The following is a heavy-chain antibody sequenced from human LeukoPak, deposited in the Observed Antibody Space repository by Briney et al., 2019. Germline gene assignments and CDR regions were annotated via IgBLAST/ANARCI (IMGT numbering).Heavy chain of an antibody. V-gene: IGHV3-7*01. J-gene: IGHJ4*02. CDR2: IKQDGSEK. CDR1: GFTFSTYW. D-gene: IGHD3-10*01. Sequence: GGSLRLSCAASGFTFSTYWMSWVRQAPGKGLEWVANIKQDGSEKYYVDSVEGRFTISRDNARNSLYLQMNSLRDEDTAVYYCARDMVRGVFTTRTIDYWGQGTLVTVSS. CDR3: ARDMVRGVFTTRTIDY.